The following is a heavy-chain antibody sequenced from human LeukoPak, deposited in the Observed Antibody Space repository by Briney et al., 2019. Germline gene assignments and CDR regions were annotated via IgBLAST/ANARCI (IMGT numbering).Heavy chain of an antibody. V-gene: IGHV3-48*03. CDR2: ISTTGSTI. D-gene: IGHD4-23*01. Sequence: GGSLRLSCAASGFTFSSYEMDWVRQAPGKGLEWVSYISTTGSTIYYADSVKGRFTISRDNSKNTLYLQMNSLRAEDTAVYYCARDYGGSSPFDYWGQGTLVTVSS. CDR3: ARDYGGSSPFDY. J-gene: IGHJ4*02. CDR1: GFTFSSYE.